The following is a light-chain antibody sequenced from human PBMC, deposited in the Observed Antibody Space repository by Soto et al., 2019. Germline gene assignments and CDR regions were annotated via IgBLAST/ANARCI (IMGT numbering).Light chain of an antibody. J-gene: IGLJ3*02. Sequence: QSVLTQPPSVSGAPGQRVTISCTGSSSNIGAGYDVHWYQQLPGTDPKLLIYGNSNRPSGVPDRFSGSKSGTSASLAITGLQAEDEADYSCQSYDSSLSGWVFGGGTKLTVL. CDR2: GNS. CDR3: QSYDSSLSGWV. V-gene: IGLV1-40*01. CDR1: SSNIGAGYD.